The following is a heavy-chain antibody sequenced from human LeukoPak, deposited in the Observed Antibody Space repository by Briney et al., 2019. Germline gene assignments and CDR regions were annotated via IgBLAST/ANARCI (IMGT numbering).Heavy chain of an antibody. J-gene: IGHJ6*02. CDR2: INHSGST. CDR3: ARGWYYDFWSGYHSGYYGMDV. V-gene: IGHV4-34*01. Sequence: SETLSLTCAVYGGSFSGYYWSWIRQPPGKELEWIGEINHSGSTNYNPSLKSRVTISVDTSKNQFSLKLSSVTAADTAVYYCARGWYYDFWSGYHSGYYGMDVWGQGTTVTVSS. CDR1: GGSFSGYY. D-gene: IGHD3-3*01.